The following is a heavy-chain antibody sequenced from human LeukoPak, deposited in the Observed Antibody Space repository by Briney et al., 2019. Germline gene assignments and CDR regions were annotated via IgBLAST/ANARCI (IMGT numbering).Heavy chain of an antibody. CDR1: GGSISSYY. D-gene: IGHD3-10*01. CDR2: IYTSGST. Sequence: SETLSLTCTVSGGSISSYYWSWIRQPAGKGLEWIGRIYTSGSTNYNPPLKSRVTMSVDTSKNQFSLKLSSVTAADTAVYYCARDQYYYGSGSYYNVNYFDYWGQGTLVTVSS. J-gene: IGHJ4*02. V-gene: IGHV4-4*07. CDR3: ARDQYYYGSGSYYNVNYFDY.